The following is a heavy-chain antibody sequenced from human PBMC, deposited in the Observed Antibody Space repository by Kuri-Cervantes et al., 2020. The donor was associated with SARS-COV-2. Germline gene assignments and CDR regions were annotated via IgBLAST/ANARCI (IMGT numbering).Heavy chain of an antibody. J-gene: IGHJ6*03. CDR2: IWYDGENE. V-gene: IGHV3-33*08. Sequence: GGSLRLSCVASGFTFGSYVIHWVRQAPGKGLEWVSVIWYDGENEYYAGSVKGRFTIPRDNSKNTVSLRMNSLRAEDTAMYYCARGAANYYYMDVWGKGTTVTVSS. CDR1: GFTFGSYV. D-gene: IGHD3-16*01. CDR3: ARGAANYYYMDV.